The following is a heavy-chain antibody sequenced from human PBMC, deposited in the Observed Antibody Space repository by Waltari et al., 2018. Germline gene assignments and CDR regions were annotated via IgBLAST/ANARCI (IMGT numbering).Heavy chain of an antibody. D-gene: IGHD6-19*01. Sequence: QVQLQESGPGLVKPSETLSLTCTVSGGSISSYYWSWIRQPAGKGLEWIGRIYTSGSTNYNPSLKSRVTMSVDTSKNQFSLKLSSVTAADTAVYYCARDLAVAASYYYYYMDVWGKGTTVTVSS. V-gene: IGHV4-4*07. J-gene: IGHJ6*03. CDR3: ARDLAVAASYYYYYMDV. CDR1: GGSISSYY. CDR2: IYTSGST.